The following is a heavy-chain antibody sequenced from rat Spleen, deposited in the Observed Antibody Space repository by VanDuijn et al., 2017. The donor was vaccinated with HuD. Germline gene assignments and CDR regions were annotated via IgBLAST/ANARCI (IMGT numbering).Heavy chain of an antibody. J-gene: IGHJ2*01. CDR2: ISYDGSST. V-gene: IGHV5-7*01. CDR1: GFTFSDYN. D-gene: IGHD4-3*01. CDR3: ARRFDFDY. Sequence: EVQLVESGGGLVLPGRSLKLSCAASGFTFSDYNMAWVRQAPKKGLEWVATISYDGSSTYYRDSVKGRFTISRDNAKSTLYLQMDSLRSEDTATYYCARRFDFDYWGQGVMVTVSS.